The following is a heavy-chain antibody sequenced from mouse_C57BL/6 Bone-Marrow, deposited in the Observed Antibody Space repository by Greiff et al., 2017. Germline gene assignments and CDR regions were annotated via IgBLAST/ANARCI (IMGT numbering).Heavy chain of an antibody. CDR1: GYSFTGYY. CDR3: AREGGFYSLYC. D-gene: IGHD2-1*01. CDR2: INPSTGGT. Sequence: EVQLQQSGPELVKPGASVKISCKASGYSFTGYYMNWVKQSPEKSLEWIGEINPSTGGTTYNQKFKAKATLTVDKSSSTAYMQLKSLTYEDSAVYYCAREGGFYSLYCWGQGTSVTVSS. V-gene: IGHV1-42*01. J-gene: IGHJ4*01.